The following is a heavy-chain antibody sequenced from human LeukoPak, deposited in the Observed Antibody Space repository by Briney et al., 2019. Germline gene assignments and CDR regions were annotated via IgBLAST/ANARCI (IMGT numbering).Heavy chain of an antibody. D-gene: IGHD3-10*01. V-gene: IGHV3-48*03. CDR1: RFSFSTYE. CDR3: ARRGMIRGVINPPFDY. CDR2: ISSSGSTI. J-gene: IGHJ4*02. Sequence: QPGGSLRLSCAASRFSFSTYEMNWVRQAPGKGLEWVSYISSSGSTIYYADSVKGRFTISRDNAKNALYLQMNSLRAEDTAVYYCARRGMIRGVINPPFDYWGQGTLVTVSS.